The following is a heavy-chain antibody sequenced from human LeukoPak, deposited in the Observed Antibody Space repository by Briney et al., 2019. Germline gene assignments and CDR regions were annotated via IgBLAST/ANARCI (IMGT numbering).Heavy chain of an antibody. CDR1: GFPFSRYA. V-gene: IGHV3-23*01. Sequence: GGSLRLSCAASGFPFSRYAMSWVRQTPERGLEWVSVISGSDGSRYYADSVKGRFTISRDDSRNTVYLQMNNLRAEDTAVYYCAKQVSCDTTTCYSGMPPDYWGQGTLVTVSS. J-gene: IGHJ4*02. CDR3: AKQVSCDTTTCYSGMPPDY. CDR2: ISGSDGSR. D-gene: IGHD2/OR15-2a*01.